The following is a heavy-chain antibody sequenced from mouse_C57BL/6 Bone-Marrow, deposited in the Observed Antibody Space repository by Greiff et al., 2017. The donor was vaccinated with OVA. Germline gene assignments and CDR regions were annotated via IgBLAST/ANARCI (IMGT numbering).Heavy chain of an antibody. CDR2: IWRGGST. CDR3: AKNPRDYYGSAWFAY. J-gene: IGHJ3*01. Sequence: VQLQESGPGLVQPSQSLSITCTVSGFSLTSYGVHWVRQSPGKGLEWLGVIWRGGSTDYNAAFMSRLSIIKDNSKSQVFFKMNSLQADDTAIYYCAKNPRDYYGSAWFAYWGQGTLVTVSA. CDR1: GFSLTSYG. D-gene: IGHD1-1*01. V-gene: IGHV2-5*01.